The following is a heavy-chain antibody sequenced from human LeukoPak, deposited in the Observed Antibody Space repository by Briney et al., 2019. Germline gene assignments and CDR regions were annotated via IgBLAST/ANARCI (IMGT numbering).Heavy chain of an antibody. CDR1: GFTFSSYA. J-gene: IGHJ3*01. Sequence: PGGSLRLSCEASGFTFSSYAMSWVRQAPGKGLEWVSSIKSTGFTTHYADAVRGRFTISRDNSANMLYSEMNSLRAEDTAYYYCAKDRRAGYPRDSFDAWGQGTAVTVS. CDR2: IKSTGFTT. D-gene: IGHD5-12*01. V-gene: IGHV3-23*01. CDR3: AKDRRAGYPRDSFDA.